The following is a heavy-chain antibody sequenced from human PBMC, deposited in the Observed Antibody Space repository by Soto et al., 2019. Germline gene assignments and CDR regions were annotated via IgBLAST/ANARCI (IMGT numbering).Heavy chain of an antibody. V-gene: IGHV4-39*01. D-gene: IGHD2-15*01. J-gene: IGHJ5*02. CDR3: ARWRRITPEPSGWFDP. Sequence: QLQLQESGPGLVKPSETLSLTCTVSGGSISSSSYYWGWIRQPPGKGLEWIGSIYYSGSTYYNPSLKRRVTISVDTSKNQFSLKLSSVTAADTAVYYCARWRRITPEPSGWFDPWGQGTLVTVSS. CDR2: IYYSGST. CDR1: GGSISSSSYY.